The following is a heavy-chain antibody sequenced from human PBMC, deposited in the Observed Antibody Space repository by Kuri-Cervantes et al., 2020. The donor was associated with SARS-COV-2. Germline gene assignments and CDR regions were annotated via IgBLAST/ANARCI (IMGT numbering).Heavy chain of an antibody. CDR1: VYTFTSYA. CDR3: ARSLPLSWYFGL. V-gene: IGHV1-3*02. J-gene: IGHJ2*01. CDR2: SNAGNGNT. Sequence: ASVTVSCKASVYTFTSYAMHWVRQAPGQRLEGMGWSNAGNGNTKHSQEFQGRVTITRDTSASTAYMELGSLRSEDMAVYYCARSLPLSWYFGLWGRGTLVTVSS.